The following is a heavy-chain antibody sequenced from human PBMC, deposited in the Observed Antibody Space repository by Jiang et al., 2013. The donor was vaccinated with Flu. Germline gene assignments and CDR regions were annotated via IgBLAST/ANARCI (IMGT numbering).Heavy chain of an antibody. Sequence: VQLLESGGGVVQPGGSLRLSCAASGFSFNYYAMHWVRQSPGKGLEWVASLWHDGSNRFYGDSVRGRFTISRDNSKNTLYLQMNSLRPEDTAVYFCATLRGSTYDTFLADFWGQGTLVTVSS. J-gene: IGHJ4*02. CDR2: LWHDGSNR. D-gene: IGHD3-9*01. V-gene: IGHV3-30*02. CDR3: ATLRGSTYDTFLADF. CDR1: GFSFNYYA.